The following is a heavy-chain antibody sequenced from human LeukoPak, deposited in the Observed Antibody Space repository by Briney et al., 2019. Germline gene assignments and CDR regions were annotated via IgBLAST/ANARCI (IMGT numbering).Heavy chain of an antibody. CDR2: IYYSGST. Sequence: PSETLSLTCTVSGGSISSSSYYWGWIRQPPGKGLEWIGSIYYSGSTYYNPSLKSRVTISVDTSKNQFSLKLSSVTAADTAVYYCARERGGYSYGPGAVYYMDVWGKGTTVTVSS. CDR3: ARERGGYSYGPGAVYYMDV. D-gene: IGHD5-18*01. J-gene: IGHJ6*03. V-gene: IGHV4-39*07. CDR1: GGSISSSSYY.